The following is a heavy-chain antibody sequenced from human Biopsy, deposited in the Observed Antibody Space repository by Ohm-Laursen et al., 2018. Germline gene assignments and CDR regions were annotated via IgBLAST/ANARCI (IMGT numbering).Heavy chain of an antibody. Sequence: GTLSLTCTVSGDSLTSGPENWSWIRQSPGQGLEYIGSIYSGGNTNYNPSLKNRVTMSVDTSKNQFYLKLYSVTAADTAVYYCARGRRTSGWPYFDSWGQGTLVTVSS. D-gene: IGHD6-19*01. CDR1: GDSLTSGPEN. J-gene: IGHJ4*02. CDR3: ARGRRTSGWPYFDS. CDR2: IYSGGNT. V-gene: IGHV4-61*01.